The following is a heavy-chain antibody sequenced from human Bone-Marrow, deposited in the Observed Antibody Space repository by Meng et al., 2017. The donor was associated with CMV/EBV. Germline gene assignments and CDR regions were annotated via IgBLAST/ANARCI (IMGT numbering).Heavy chain of an antibody. Sequence: GSLRLSCAASGFTFSSYSMNWVRQPPGKGLEWIGYIYYSGSTNYNPSLKSRVTISVDTSKNQFSLKLSSVTAADTAVYYCARDGGGYSSSYNNWFDPWGQGTLVTVSS. CDR1: GFTFSSYS. CDR3: ARDGGGYSSSYNNWFDP. V-gene: IGHV4-59*12. D-gene: IGHD6-13*01. CDR2: IYYSGST. J-gene: IGHJ5*02.